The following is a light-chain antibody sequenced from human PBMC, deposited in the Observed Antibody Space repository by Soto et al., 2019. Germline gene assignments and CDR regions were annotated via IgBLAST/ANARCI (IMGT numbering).Light chain of an antibody. V-gene: IGLV2-11*01. CDR2: DVS. CDR3: CPYAGSYTSLYV. Sequence: SVLAQPRSVSGSPGQSVTISCTGTSSDVGGYNYVSWYQQHPGKAPKLMIYDVSKRPSGVPDRFSGSKSGNTASLTISGLQAEDEADYYCCPYAGSYTSLYVFGTGTKVTV. CDR1: SSDVGGYNY. J-gene: IGLJ1*01.